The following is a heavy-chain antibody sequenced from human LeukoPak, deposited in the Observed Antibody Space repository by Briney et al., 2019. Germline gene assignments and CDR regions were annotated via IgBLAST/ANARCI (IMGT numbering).Heavy chain of an antibody. J-gene: IGHJ6*02. D-gene: IGHD3-22*01. CDR1: GFTFSSYA. CDR2: LSYDGSNK. V-gene: IGHV3-30-3*01. CDR3: ARDSRAYHYNSSGSYGMDV. Sequence: GGSLRLSCAASGFTFSSYAMHWVRQAPGKGLEWVAVLSYDGSNKYYADSVKGRFTISRDNSKNTLYLQMNSLRAEDTAVYYCARDSRAYHYNSSGSYGMDVWGQGTTVTVSS.